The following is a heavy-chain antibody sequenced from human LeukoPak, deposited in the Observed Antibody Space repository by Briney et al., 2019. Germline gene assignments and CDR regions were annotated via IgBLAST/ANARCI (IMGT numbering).Heavy chain of an antibody. CDR1: GGSISSSTYY. V-gene: IGHV4-39*07. CDR2: IFYSGRT. J-gene: IGHJ4*02. CDR3: ARDILATSIAAPYY. Sequence: SETLSLTCTVSGGSISSSTYYWGWIRQHPGKGLEWIGSIFYSGRTYYNPSLKSRVTMSVDASKNQFSLRLSSVNAADTAVYYCARDILATSIAAPYYWGQGTLVTVSS. D-gene: IGHD6-13*01.